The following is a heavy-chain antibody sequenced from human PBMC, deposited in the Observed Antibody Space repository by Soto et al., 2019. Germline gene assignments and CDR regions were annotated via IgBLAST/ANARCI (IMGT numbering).Heavy chain of an antibody. CDR2: MNPNSGNT. V-gene: IGHV1-8*01. Sequence: QVQLVQSGAEVKKPGASVKVSCKASGYTFTSYDINWVRQATGQGLEWMGWMNPNSGNTGYAPKFQGRVTMTRNTSISTAYRGRRSLRSEVTAGSYCAREGVRGMDVWGQGPTVTGSS. CDR1: GYTFTSYD. J-gene: IGHJ6*02. D-gene: IGHD3-16*01. CDR3: AREGVRGMDV.